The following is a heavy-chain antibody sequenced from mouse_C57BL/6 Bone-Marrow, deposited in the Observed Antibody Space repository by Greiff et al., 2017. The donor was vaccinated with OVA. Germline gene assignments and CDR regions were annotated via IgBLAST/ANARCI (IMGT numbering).Heavy chain of an antibody. J-gene: IGHJ4*01. CDR2: IHPNSGST. CDR1: GYTFTSYW. V-gene: IGHV1-64*01. Sequence: QVQLQQPGAELVKPGASVKLSCKASGYTFTSYWMPWVKQRPGQGLEWIGMIHPNSGSTNYNEKFQSKATLTVDKSSSTADMQLSILTSEDSAVYYCARLYGSSYDYAMDYWGQGTSVTVSS. CDR3: ARLYGSSYDYAMDY. D-gene: IGHD1-1*01.